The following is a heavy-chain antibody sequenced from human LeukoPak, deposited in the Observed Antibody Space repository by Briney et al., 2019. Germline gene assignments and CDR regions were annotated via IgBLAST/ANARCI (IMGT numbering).Heavy chain of an antibody. CDR3: SRSRDSGAFYFDS. D-gene: IGHD2-15*01. CDR1: GXTFSAYW. CDR2: IYNDGSSR. V-gene: IGHV3-74*01. Sequence: PGGSLRLSCAASGXTFSAYWMHWVRQAPGKGLVWVSRIYNDGSSRSYADSVKGRFTISRDNAKNTLYLQMNSLRAEDTALYFCSRSRDSGAFYFDSWGQGALVTVSS. J-gene: IGHJ4*02.